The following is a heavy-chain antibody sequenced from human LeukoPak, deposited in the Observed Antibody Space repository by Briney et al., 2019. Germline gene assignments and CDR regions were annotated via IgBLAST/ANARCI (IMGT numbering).Heavy chain of an antibody. V-gene: IGHV1-69*13. D-gene: IGHD2-15*01. Sequence: ASVKVSCKASGYTFTSYGISWVRQAPGQGLEWMGGIIPIFGTANYAQKFQGRVTITADESTSTAYMELSSLRSEDTAVYYCARDIVVVVAATDQPTRYGMDVWGQGTTVTVSS. J-gene: IGHJ6*02. CDR2: IIPIFGTA. CDR3: ARDIVVVVAATDQPTRYGMDV. CDR1: GYTFTSYG.